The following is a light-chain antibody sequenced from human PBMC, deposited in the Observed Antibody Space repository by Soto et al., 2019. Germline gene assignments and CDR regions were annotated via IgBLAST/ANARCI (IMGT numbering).Light chain of an antibody. CDR1: QSISIN. V-gene: IGKV3-20*01. Sequence: EIVLTQSPGTLSVSPGDRVTLSCRASQSISINLAWYQHKPGRAPRILIFGASNRASGIPDRFSGSGSGTDFTLTISRLEPDDFAVYYCQYYSSPSWTFGQGTKVDIK. CDR2: GAS. J-gene: IGKJ1*01. CDR3: QYYSSPSWT.